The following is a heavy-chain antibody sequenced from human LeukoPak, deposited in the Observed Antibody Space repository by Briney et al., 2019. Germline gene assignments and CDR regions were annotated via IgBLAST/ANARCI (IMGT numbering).Heavy chain of an antibody. V-gene: IGHV4-30-4*01. CDR1: GGSISSGDYY. D-gene: IGHD3-16*01. CDR2: IYYSGST. J-gene: IGHJ3*02. CDR3: ATQTWGTYAFDI. Sequence: TSETLSLTCTVSGGSISSGDYYWSWIRQPPGKGLEWIGYIYYSGSTYYNPSLKSRVTISVDTSENQFSLKLSSVTAADTAVYYCATQTWGTYAFDIWGQGTMVTVSS.